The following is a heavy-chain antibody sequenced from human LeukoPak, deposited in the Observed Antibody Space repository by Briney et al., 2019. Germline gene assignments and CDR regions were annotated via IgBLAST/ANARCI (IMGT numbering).Heavy chain of an antibody. CDR2: IYHSGST. CDR3: ARVADAWGSYRLRVLWFDP. Sequence: SETLSLTCTVSGYSISSGYYWGWIRQPPGKGLEWIGSIYHSGSTYYNPSLKSRVTISVDTSKNQFSLKLSSVTAADTAVYYCARVADAWGSYRLRVLWFDPWGQGTLVTVSS. CDR1: GYSISSGYY. D-gene: IGHD3-16*02. V-gene: IGHV4-38-2*02. J-gene: IGHJ5*02.